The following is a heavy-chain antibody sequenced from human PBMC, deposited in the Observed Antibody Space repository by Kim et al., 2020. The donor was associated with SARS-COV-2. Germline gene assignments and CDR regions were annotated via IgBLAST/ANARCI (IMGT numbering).Heavy chain of an antibody. J-gene: IGHJ2*01. Sequence: SETLSLTCTVSGGSISSYYWSWIRQPPGKGLEWIGYIYYSGSTNYNPSLKSRVTISVDTSKNQFSLKLSSVTAADTAVYYCARDDGDSGGSAAGWYFDLWGRGTLVTVSS. CDR3: ARDDGDSGGSAAGWYFDL. V-gene: IGHV4-59*13. CDR2: IYYSGST. CDR1: GGSISSYY. D-gene: IGHD2-15*01.